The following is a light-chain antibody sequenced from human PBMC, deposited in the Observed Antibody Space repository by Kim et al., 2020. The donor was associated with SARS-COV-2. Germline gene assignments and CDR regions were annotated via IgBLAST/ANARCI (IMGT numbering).Light chain of an antibody. CDR3: QKYDDYPCT. Sequence: DIQMTQSPSSLSASVGDRVTITCRASQGVSKYVAWYQQKSGKPPKLLIYAASTLLTGVPSRFSGSGSGTDFTLTINSLQPEDVATYYCQKYDDYPCTFGQGTKVDIK. J-gene: IGKJ1*01. CDR1: QGVSKY. CDR2: AAS. V-gene: IGKV1-27*01.